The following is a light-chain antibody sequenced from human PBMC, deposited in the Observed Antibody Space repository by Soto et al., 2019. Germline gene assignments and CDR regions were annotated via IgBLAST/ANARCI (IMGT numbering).Light chain of an antibody. J-gene: IGKJ1*01. CDR1: QGIRND. CDR3: QQYDDYPWT. CDR2: AAS. Sequence: DIQMTQSPSSRSASVEDRGTITCRASQGIRNDLGWYQQKPGKAPKXMIYAASSLQSGVPSRFSGSGSGTECTLTISSLQPDDVATYYCQQYDDYPWTFGQGTKVDIK. V-gene: IGKV1-17*01.